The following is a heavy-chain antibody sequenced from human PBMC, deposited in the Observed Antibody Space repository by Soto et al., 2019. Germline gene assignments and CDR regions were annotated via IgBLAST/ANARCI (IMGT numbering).Heavy chain of an antibody. D-gene: IGHD2-8*02. CDR2: INQDGSEK. Sequence: PGGSLRLSCAASGFTFSRYWMSWVRRAPGEGLEWVANINQDGSEKYIVDSVKGRFTISRDNAKNSLFLQINSLRVEDTAVYYILRFYFTGTICYGVRVLDFWGNGTTVPVSP. CDR1: GFTFSRYW. J-gene: IGHJ6*04. V-gene: IGHV3-7*01. CDR3: LRFYFTGTICYGVRVLDF.